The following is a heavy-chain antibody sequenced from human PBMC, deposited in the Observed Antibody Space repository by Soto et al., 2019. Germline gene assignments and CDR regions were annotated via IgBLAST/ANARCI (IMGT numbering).Heavy chain of an antibody. D-gene: IGHD3-22*01. Sequence: SETLYLTCTVSGGSISSSSYYWGWIRQPPGKGLEWIGSIYYSGSTYYNPSLKSRVTISVDTSKNQFSLKLSSVTAADTAVYYCARRLYYDSSGFEGGGMDVWGQGTTVTVSS. J-gene: IGHJ6*02. V-gene: IGHV4-39*01. CDR2: IYYSGST. CDR3: ARRLYYDSSGFEGGGMDV. CDR1: GGSISSSSYY.